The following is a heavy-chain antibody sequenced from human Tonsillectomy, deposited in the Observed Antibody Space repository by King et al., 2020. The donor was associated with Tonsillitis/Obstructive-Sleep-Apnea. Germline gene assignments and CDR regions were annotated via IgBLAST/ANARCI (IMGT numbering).Heavy chain of an antibody. D-gene: IGHD4-11*01. CDR1: GFTFINGW. CDR3: TTDSNYAFGY. Sequence: VQLVESGGGLVKPGGSLRLSCVASGFTFINGWMSWVRQAPGKGLEWVARIKTKSEGGTRDYAGPVTGIFTIPSDDSNNMVHLQMNSLKTEDTAVYFCTTDSNYAFGYWGQGTLVTVSS. J-gene: IGHJ4*02. V-gene: IGHV3-15*01. CDR2: IKTKSEGGTR.